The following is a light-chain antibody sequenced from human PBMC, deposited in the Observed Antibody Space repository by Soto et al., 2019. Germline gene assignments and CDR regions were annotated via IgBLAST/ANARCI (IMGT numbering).Light chain of an antibody. Sequence: DIQMTQSPSSLSASIGDRVTIACRASEGIVNYLAWFQQKPGKVPKLLIYAASTLQSGVPSRFSGSGSGTDFTLTISSLQPDDVATYYCQTYNSGGPLTFGGGTKVEIK. V-gene: IGKV1-27*01. CDR3: QTYNSGGPLT. J-gene: IGKJ4*01. CDR2: AAS. CDR1: EGIVNY.